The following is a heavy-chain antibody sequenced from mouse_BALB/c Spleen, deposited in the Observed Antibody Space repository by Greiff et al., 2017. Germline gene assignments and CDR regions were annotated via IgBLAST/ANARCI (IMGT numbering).Heavy chain of an antibody. V-gene: IGHV3-2*02. J-gene: IGHJ3*01. D-gene: IGHD2-3*01. CDR3: ARGGGYYWGWFAY. CDR2: ISYSGST. Sequence: VQLKESGPGLVKPSQSLSLTCTATGYSFTSYYAWNLIRQFPGNILEWMGYISYSGSTSYNPTLKSRISITRDTSKNQFFLQLNSVTTEDTATYYCARGGGYYWGWFAYGGQGTLVTVSA. CDR1: GYSFTSYYA.